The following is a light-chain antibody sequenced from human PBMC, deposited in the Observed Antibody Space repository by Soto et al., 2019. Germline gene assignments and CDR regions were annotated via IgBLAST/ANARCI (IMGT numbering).Light chain of an antibody. CDR1: QSVSSNS. CDR3: HQYGDSPFT. Sequence: EIVLTQSPGTLSLSPGQRATLSCRAGQSVSSNSLAWYQQKPGQAPRLLIYGVSNRAIGISDRFSGRRSGTDFTLTISRLEPDEFGVYYCHQYGDSPFTCGPRTKVEI. J-gene: IGKJ3*01. CDR2: GVS. V-gene: IGKV3-20*01.